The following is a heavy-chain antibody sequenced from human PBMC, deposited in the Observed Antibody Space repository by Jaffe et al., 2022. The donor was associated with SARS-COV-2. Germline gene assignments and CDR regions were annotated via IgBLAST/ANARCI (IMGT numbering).Heavy chain of an antibody. J-gene: IGHJ2*01. D-gene: IGHD2-15*01. CDR3: AREDPGGQGSWYFDL. CDR2: IYYSGST. CDR1: GGSISSYY. Sequence: QVQLQESGPGLVKPSETLSLTCTVSGGSISSYYWSWIRQPPGKGLEWIGYIYYSGSTNYNPSLKSRVTISVDTSKNQFSLKLSSVTAADTAVYYCAREDPGGQGSWYFDLWGRGTLVTVSS. V-gene: IGHV4-59*01.